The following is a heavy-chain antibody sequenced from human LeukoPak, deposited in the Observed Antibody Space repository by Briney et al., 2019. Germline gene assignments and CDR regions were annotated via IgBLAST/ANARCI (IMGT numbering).Heavy chain of an antibody. CDR1: GFTFSSYT. CDR2: ISSTSDYI. Sequence: PGGSLRLSCAASGFTFSSYTMNWVRRAPGKGLEWVSSISSTSDYIYYADSVRGRFTISRDNAKNALYLQMNSLRAEDTAVYYCARDGCSSTSCYTAYWGQGTLVTVSS. D-gene: IGHD2-2*02. V-gene: IGHV3-21*01. J-gene: IGHJ4*02. CDR3: ARDGCSSTSCYTAY.